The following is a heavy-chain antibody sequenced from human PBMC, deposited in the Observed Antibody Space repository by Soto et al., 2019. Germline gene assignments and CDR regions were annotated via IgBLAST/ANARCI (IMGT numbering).Heavy chain of an antibody. J-gene: IGHJ4*02. D-gene: IGHD4-17*01. Sequence: PGGSLRLSCAASGFTFDDYGMSWVRQAPGKGLEWVAVISYDGSNKYYADSVKGRFTISRDNSKNTLFLQMNSLRAEDTAVYYCARVGRLHYFDYWGQGTLVTVSS. CDR3: ARVGRLHYFDY. CDR1: GFTFDDYG. CDR2: ISYDGSNK. V-gene: IGHV3-30*03.